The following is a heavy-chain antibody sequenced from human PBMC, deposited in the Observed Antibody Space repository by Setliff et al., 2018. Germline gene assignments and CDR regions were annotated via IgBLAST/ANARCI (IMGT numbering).Heavy chain of an antibody. V-gene: IGHV4-38-2*02. CDR2: IHHSGKA. Sequence: SETLSLTCAVSGFSISSGYYWGWIRQPPGKGLEWIVNIHHSGKAYYNPSLKSRVTMSVDTSNNQFSLSLSSVTAADTAVYYCARDRGSNNSPEDFDYWGLGTLVTVSS. CDR1: GFSISSGYY. CDR3: ARDRGSNNSPEDFDY. D-gene: IGHD1-1*01. J-gene: IGHJ4*02.